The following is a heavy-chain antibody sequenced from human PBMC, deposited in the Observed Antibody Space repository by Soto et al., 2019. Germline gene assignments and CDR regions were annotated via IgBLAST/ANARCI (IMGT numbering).Heavy chain of an antibody. J-gene: IGHJ4*02. V-gene: IGHV1-69*13. D-gene: IGHD3-22*01. CDR2: IIPIFGTA. CDR3: ARGRHYYDSSGYYYFDY. CDR1: GGTFSSYA. Sequence: SVKVSCKASGGTFSSYAISWVRQAPGQGLEWMGGIIPIFGTANYAQKFQGRVTITADESTSTAYMELSSLRSEDTAVYYCARGRHYYDSSGYYYFDYWGQGTLVTVSS.